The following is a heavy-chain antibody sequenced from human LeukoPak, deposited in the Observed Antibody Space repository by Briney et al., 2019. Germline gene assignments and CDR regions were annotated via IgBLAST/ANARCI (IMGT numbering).Heavy chain of an antibody. V-gene: IGHV4-39*01. Sequence: SETLSLTCTVSGGSISSNNCYWGWIRQPPGKGLEWIVTISYSGSTWYNPSLKSRVTMSVDTSKNQFSLKLSSVTAADTAMYYCAGSGRGGLKSGVDYWGQGTLVTVSS. CDR2: ISYSGST. CDR3: AGSGRGGLKSGVDY. D-gene: IGHD6-25*01. CDR1: GGSISSNNCY. J-gene: IGHJ4*02.